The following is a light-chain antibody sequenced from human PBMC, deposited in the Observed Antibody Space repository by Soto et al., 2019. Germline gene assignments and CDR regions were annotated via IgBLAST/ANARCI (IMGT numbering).Light chain of an antibody. Sequence: DIQMTQSPSSLSASEGDRVTITCRASQGISDYLAWYQQKPGKVPKLLIYAASTLQSGVPSRFSGSGSGTDFILTISSLQPEDVATYYCQKYNNAPQITFGQGTRLEIK. V-gene: IGKV1-27*01. CDR3: QKYNNAPQIT. CDR2: AAS. J-gene: IGKJ5*01. CDR1: QGISDY.